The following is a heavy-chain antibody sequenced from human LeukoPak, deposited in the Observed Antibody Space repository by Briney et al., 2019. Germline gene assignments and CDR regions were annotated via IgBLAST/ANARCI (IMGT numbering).Heavy chain of an antibody. D-gene: IGHD3-22*01. V-gene: IGHV1-24*01. Sequence: ASVKVPCKVSGYTLSELSMHWVRQAPGKGLEWMGGFDPEDDERVYAQKFQGRVTMTEDTSTDTAYMELSSLRSEDTAIYYCATELRSGYFDYWGQGTLVTVSS. CDR3: ATELRSGYFDY. CDR1: GYTLSELS. CDR2: FDPEDDER. J-gene: IGHJ4*02.